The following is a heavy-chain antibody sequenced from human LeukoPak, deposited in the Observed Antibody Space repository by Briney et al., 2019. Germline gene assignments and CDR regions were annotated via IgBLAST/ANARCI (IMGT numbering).Heavy chain of an antibody. CDR2: ISRSGGST. CDR1: GFTFSNYA. Sequence: GGSLRLSCAASGFTFSNYAMNWVRQAPGKGLEWVSSISRSGGSTFYADSVKGRFTISRDNSENTLYLQMNSLRAEDTAVYYCAKAPRFGDHATEYYYYYMDVWGKGTTVTVSS. D-gene: IGHD3-3*01. CDR3: AKAPRFGDHATEYYYYYMDV. V-gene: IGHV3-23*01. J-gene: IGHJ6*03.